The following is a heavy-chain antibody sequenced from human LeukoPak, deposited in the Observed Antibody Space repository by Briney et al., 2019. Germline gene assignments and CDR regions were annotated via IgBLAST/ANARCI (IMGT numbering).Heavy chain of an antibody. D-gene: IGHD5-18*01. Sequence: PGGSLRLSCAASGFTFSSYSMNWVRQAPGKGLEWVSSISSSSSYIYYADSVKGRFTISRDNAKNSLYLQMNSLRAEDTAMYYCARGLGSYYTAWGQGTLVTVSS. CDR3: ARGLGSYYTA. V-gene: IGHV3-21*01. CDR2: ISSSSSYI. CDR1: GFTFSSYS. J-gene: IGHJ4*02.